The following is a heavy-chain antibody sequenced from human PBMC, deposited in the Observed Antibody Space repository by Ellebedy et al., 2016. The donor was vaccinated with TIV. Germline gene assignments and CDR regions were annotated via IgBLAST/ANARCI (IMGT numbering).Heavy chain of an antibody. J-gene: IGHJ4*02. CDR1: GFTFSSYG. CDR3: AKASLFGVVTVFDY. V-gene: IGHV3-30*18. CDR2: ISYDGSNK. D-gene: IGHD3-3*01. Sequence: GGSLRLSCAASGFTFSSYGMHWVRQAPGKGLEWVAVISYDGSNKYYADSVKGRFTISRDNSKNTLYLQMNSLRAEDTAVYYCAKASLFGVVTVFDYWGQGTLVTVSS.